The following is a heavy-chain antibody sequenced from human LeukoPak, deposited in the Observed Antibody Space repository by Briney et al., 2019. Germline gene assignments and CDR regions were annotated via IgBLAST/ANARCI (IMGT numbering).Heavy chain of an antibody. CDR1: GGSFSGYY. CDR2: INHSGST. J-gene: IGHJ4*02. V-gene: IGHV4-34*01. CDR3: ARGRATMVRGDFDY. D-gene: IGHD3-10*01. Sequence: PSETLSLTCAVYGGSFSGYYWSWIRQPPGKGLEWIGEINHSGSTNYNPSLKSRVTISVDTSKNQFSLKLSSVTAADTAVYYCARGRATMVRGDFDYWGQGTLVTVSS.